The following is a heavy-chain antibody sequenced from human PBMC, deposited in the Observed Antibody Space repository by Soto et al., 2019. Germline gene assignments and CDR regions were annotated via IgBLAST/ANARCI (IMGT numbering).Heavy chain of an antibody. CDR2: INAGKGNT. CDR3: ARDRVWTTMGTEGDSFHI. Sequence: GASVKVSCKASGYTFTKYIIHWVRQAPGQRLEWMGWINAGKGNTKYSQKFQGRVTITRDTSASKAYMELRSLRSEDTAVYYCARDRVWTTMGTEGDSFHIWGPGTMVTVSS. D-gene: IGHD2-21*02. CDR1: GYTFTKYI. V-gene: IGHV1-3*01. J-gene: IGHJ3*02.